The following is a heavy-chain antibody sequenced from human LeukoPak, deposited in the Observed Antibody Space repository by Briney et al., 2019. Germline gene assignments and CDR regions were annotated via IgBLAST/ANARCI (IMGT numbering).Heavy chain of an antibody. CDR2: IYYSGST. D-gene: IGHD4-23*01. Sequence: SETLSLTCTVSGGSLSSSSYYWGWIRQPPGKGLEWIGSIYYSGSTYYNPSLKSRVTISVDTSKNQFSLKLSSVTAADTAVYYCARYGGNSRWFDPWGQGTLVTVSS. CDR1: GGSLSSSSYY. J-gene: IGHJ5*02. CDR3: ARYGGNSRWFDP. V-gene: IGHV4-39*07.